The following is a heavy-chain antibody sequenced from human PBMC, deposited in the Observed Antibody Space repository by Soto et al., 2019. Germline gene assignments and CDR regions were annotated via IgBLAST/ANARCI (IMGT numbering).Heavy chain of an antibody. CDR3: ARDKITGLFDY. CDR2: INHSGST. CDR1: GGSFSGYY. D-gene: IGHD2-8*02. V-gene: IGHV4-34*01. J-gene: IGHJ4*02. Sequence: PSETLSLTCAVYGGSFSGYYWTWIRQPPGTGLEWIGEINHSGSTNYNPSLKSRVTKSVDTSKNKYSLKLTSVTAADTAVYYCARDKITGLFDYWGQGTLVTVS.